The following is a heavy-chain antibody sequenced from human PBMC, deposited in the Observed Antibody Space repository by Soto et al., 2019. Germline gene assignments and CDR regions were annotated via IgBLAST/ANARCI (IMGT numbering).Heavy chain of an antibody. CDR1: GFTFSNAW. CDR2: IKSKTDGGTT. Sequence: EVQLVESGGGLVKPGGSLRLSCAASGFTFSNAWMSWVRQAPGKGLEWVGRIKSKTDGGTTDYAAPVKGRFTISRDDSKNTLYLQMNSLKTEDTAVYYCTTDHHAELRYFDWLSRNDAFDIWGQGTMVTVSS. CDR3: TTDHHAELRYFDWLSRNDAFDI. V-gene: IGHV3-15*01. D-gene: IGHD3-9*01. J-gene: IGHJ3*02.